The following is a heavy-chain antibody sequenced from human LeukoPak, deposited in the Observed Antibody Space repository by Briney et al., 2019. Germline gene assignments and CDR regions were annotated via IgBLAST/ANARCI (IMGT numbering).Heavy chain of an antibody. Sequence: GGSLTLSCAASGFTFSGSAMHWVRQASGKGLEWVGRIRSKANSYATAYAASVKGRFTISRDDSKNTAYLQMNSLKTEDTAVYYCTTLMTTVTNADYWGQGALVTVSS. V-gene: IGHV3-73*01. CDR1: GFTFSGSA. CDR3: TTLMTTVTNADY. CDR2: IRSKANSYAT. D-gene: IGHD4-17*01. J-gene: IGHJ4*02.